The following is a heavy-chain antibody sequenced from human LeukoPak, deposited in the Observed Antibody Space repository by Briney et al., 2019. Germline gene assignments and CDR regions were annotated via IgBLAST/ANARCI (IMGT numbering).Heavy chain of an antibody. J-gene: IGHJ4*02. CDR3: ARGGAGRLGY. CDR2: IYYSGST. Sequence: SETPSLTCTVSGGSISSYYWSWIRQAPGKGLEWIGYIYYSGSTNYNPSLKSRVTISVDTSKNQFSLKLTSVTAADTAVYYCARGGAGRLGYWGQGTLVTVSS. CDR1: GGSISSYY. D-gene: IGHD3-10*01. V-gene: IGHV4-59*01.